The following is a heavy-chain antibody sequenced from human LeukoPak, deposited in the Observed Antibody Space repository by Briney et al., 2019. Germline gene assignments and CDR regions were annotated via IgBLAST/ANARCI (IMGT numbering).Heavy chain of an antibody. J-gene: IGHJ6*02. CDR1: GGSISSYS. CDR2: IYYSGST. V-gene: IGHV4-59*01. CDR3: ARGYYDFWSGYSYYYGMDV. Sequence: SETLSLTCTVSGGSISSYSWSWIRQPPGKGLEWIGYIYYSGSTNYNPSLKSRVSISVDTSKNQFSLKLSSVTAADTAVYYCARGYYDFWSGYSYYYGMDVWGQGTTVTVSS. D-gene: IGHD3-3*01.